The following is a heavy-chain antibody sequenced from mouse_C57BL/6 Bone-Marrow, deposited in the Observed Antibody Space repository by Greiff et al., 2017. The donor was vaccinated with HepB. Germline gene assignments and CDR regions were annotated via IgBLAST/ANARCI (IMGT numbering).Heavy chain of an antibody. V-gene: IGHV1-18*01. J-gene: IGHJ1*03. D-gene: IGHD1-1*01. CDR1: GYTFTDYN. CDR3: ARWGSSSSYWYFDV. CDR2: INPNNGGT. Sequence: EVQLQQSGPELVKPGASVKIPCKASGYTFTDYNMDWVKQSHGKSLEWIGDINPNNGGTIYNQKFKGKATLIVDKSSSTAYMELRSLTSEDTAVYYCARWGSSSSYWYFDVWGTGTTVTVSS.